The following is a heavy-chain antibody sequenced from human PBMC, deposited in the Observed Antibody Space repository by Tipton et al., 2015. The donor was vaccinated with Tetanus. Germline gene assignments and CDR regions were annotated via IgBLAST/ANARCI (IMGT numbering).Heavy chain of an antibody. V-gene: IGHV5-51*01. CDR1: GYTFTNTW. D-gene: IGHD3-16*02. CDR2: IYPGDSDA. Sequence: QSGAEVKKPGESLKISCQASGYTFTNTWIGWVRQLPGKGLEWMAIIYPGDSDARYSPSFQGQVTISADKSSSTAYLHWSSLKASDTAMYYCARYDQSAFGGVVAWGQGTLVTASP. J-gene: IGHJ4*02. CDR3: ARYDQSAFGGVVA.